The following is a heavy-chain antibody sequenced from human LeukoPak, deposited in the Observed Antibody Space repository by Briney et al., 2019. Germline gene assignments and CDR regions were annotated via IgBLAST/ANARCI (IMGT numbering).Heavy chain of an antibody. Sequence: ASVKVSCKASGYTFTSYYMHWVRQAPGQGLEWMGIINPSGGGASYAQKFQGRVTMTRDMSTSTVYMELSSLRSEDTAVYYCASALGYCSGGSCSADYWGQGTLVTVSS. V-gene: IGHV1-46*01. CDR1: GYTFTSYY. CDR3: ASALGYCSGGSCSADY. D-gene: IGHD2-15*01. J-gene: IGHJ4*02. CDR2: INPSGGGA.